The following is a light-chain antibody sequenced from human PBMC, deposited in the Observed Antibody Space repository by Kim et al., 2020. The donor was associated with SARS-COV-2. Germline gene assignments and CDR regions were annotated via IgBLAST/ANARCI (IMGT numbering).Light chain of an antibody. CDR3: QQYYSSPPT. V-gene: IGKV4-1*01. CDR1: QSVLYSSDNKNY. Sequence: DIVMTQSPDSLAVSLGERATINCKSSQSVLYSSDNKNYLAWYQQRPGQTPKLLIFWASTRESGVPDRFSGSGSGTDFTLTISSLQTEDVAVYYCQQYYSSPPTFGQGTKVDIK. CDR2: WAS. J-gene: IGKJ1*01.